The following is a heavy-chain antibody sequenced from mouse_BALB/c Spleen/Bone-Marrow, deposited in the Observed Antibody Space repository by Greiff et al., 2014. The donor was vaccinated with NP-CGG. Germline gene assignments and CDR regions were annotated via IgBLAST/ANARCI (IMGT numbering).Heavy chain of an antibody. CDR2: ICTYYGDA. J-gene: IGHJ4*01. CDR1: GYTFTDYT. V-gene: IGHV1S137*01. Sequence: QVQLPQPRAELVRPGVSVEISCKGFGYTFTDYTMHWGKQRHAKSLEWIGVICTYYGDASYNQKFKGKATMTVDKSSSTAYMELARLTSEDSAIYYCARVITTGYYGMDYWGQGTSVTVSS. CDR3: ARVITTGYYGMDY. D-gene: IGHD2-4*01.